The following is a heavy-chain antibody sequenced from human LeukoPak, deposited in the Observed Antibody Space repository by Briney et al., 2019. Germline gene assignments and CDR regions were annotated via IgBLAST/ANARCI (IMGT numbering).Heavy chain of an antibody. D-gene: IGHD6-6*01. V-gene: IGHV1-69*04. Sequence: SVKVSCKASGGTFSSYAISWVRQAPGQGLEWMGRIIPILGIASYAQKFQGRVTITADKSTSTAYMELSSLRSDDTAVYYCASFNPHIAARQSDGYWGQGTLVTVSS. CDR3: ASFNPHIAARQSDGY. CDR1: GGTFSSYA. CDR2: IIPILGIA. J-gene: IGHJ4*02.